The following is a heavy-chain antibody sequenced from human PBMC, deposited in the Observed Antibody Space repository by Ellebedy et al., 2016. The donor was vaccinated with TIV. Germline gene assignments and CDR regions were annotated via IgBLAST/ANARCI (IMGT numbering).Heavy chain of an antibody. CDR1: GFTFSSYS. CDR3: SKGFPEYGQLRHDY. Sequence: GESLKISCEASGFTFSSYSLDWGRQARGKGLEWLSYITSSSSTIYYADAVKGRFTVSRDNAKNSLYLQMDRLRAEDTAVYECSKGFPEYGQLRHDYWGQGTLVTVSS. J-gene: IGHJ4*02. CDR2: ITSSSSTI. D-gene: IGHD3-3*01. V-gene: IGHV3-48*01.